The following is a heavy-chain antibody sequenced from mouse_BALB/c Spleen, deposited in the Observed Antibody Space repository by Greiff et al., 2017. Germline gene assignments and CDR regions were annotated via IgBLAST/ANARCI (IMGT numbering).Heavy chain of an antibody. CDR1: GFTFSSYG. Sequence: EVMLVESGGDLVKPGGSLKLSCAASGFTFSSYGMSWVRQTPDKRLEWVATISSGGSYTYYPDSVKGRFTISRDNAKNTLYLQMRSLKSEDTAMYYCARHDGYFDYWGQGTTLTVSS. CDR2: ISSGGSYT. V-gene: IGHV5-6*01. CDR3: ARHDGYFDY. J-gene: IGHJ2*01. D-gene: IGHD2-3*01.